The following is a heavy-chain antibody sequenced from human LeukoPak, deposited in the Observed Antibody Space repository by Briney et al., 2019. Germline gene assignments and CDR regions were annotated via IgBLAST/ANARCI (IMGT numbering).Heavy chain of an antibody. D-gene: IGHD7-27*01. J-gene: IGHJ4*02. Sequence: SETLSLTCTVSGGSISSAYYWGWIRQPPGKGLEWIGTMYHSGSTNYNPSLKSRVTISVDTSKNQFSLKLSSVTAADTAVYFCARGFRGDNFDYWGQGTLVTVSS. V-gene: IGHV4-38-2*02. CDR1: GGSISSAYY. CDR3: ARGFRGDNFDY. CDR2: MYHSGST.